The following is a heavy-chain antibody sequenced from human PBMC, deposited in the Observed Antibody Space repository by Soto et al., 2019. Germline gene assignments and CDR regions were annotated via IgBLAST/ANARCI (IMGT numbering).Heavy chain of an antibody. D-gene: IGHD6-13*01. J-gene: IGHJ4*02. CDR3: ARVSSSWYKDYFDY. Sequence: ASVKVSCKASGYTFTSYYIHWVRQAPGQGLEWVGVIDANSGAISYAQKFQDRVTMTRDTSTSTAYMELSSLRSEDTAVYYCARVSSSWYKDYFDYWGQGTLVTVSS. CDR1: GYTFTSYY. CDR2: IDANSGAI. V-gene: IGHV1-46*01.